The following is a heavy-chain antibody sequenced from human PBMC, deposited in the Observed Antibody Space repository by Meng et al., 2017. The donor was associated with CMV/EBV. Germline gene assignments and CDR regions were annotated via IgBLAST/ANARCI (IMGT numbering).Heavy chain of an antibody. D-gene: IGHD6-13*01. CDR2: ISSSSSYI. CDR1: GFTFDDYA. Sequence: GGSLRLSCAASGFTFDDYAMHWVRQAPGKGLEWVSSISSSSSYIYYADSVKGRFTISRDNAKNSLYLQMNSLRAEDTAVYYCAYKTYRVDSSSWGPFDYWGQGTLVAVSS. J-gene: IGHJ4*02. CDR3: AYKTYRVDSSSWGPFDY. V-gene: IGHV3-21*01.